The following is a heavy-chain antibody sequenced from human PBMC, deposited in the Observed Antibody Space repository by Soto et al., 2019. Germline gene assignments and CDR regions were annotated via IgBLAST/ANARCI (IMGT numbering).Heavy chain of an antibody. CDR2: INSDGSST. CDR3: ARALYYYGPAGMDV. Sequence: VGSLRLSCAASGFTFSSYWMHWVRQAPGKGLVWVSRINSDGSSTSYADSVKGRFTISRDNAKNTLYLQMNSLRAEDTAVYYCARALYYYGPAGMDVWGQGTTVTVSS. J-gene: IGHJ6*02. D-gene: IGHD3-10*01. CDR1: GFTFSSYW. V-gene: IGHV3-74*01.